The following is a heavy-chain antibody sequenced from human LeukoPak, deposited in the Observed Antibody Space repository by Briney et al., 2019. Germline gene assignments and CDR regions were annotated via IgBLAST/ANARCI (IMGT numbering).Heavy chain of an antibody. J-gene: IGHJ4*02. V-gene: IGHV4-31*03. D-gene: IGHD2-2*01. CDR2: IYYSGST. CDR1: GGSISIGGYY. CDR3: ARSLIVVVPAATPYYFDY. Sequence: SETLSLTCTVSGGSISIGGYYWSWIRQHPGKGLEWIGYIYYSGSTYYNPSLKSRVTISVDTSKNQFSLKLSSVTAADTAVYYCARSLIVVVPAATPYYFDYWGQGTLVTVSS.